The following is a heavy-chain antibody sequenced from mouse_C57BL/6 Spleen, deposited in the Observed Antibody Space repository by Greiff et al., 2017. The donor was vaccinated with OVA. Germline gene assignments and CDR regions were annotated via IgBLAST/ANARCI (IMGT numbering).Heavy chain of an antibody. D-gene: IGHD2-1*01. CDR3: ARHGYYGNSYYFDY. J-gene: IGHJ2*01. CDR2: IWSDGST. Sequence: VKLMESGPGLVAPSQSLSITCTVSGFSLTSYGVHWVRQPPGKGLEWLVVIWSDGSTTYNSALKSRLSISKDNSKSQVFLKMNSLQTDDTAMYYCARHGYYGNSYYFDYWGQGTTLTVSS. CDR1: GFSLTSYG. V-gene: IGHV2-6-1*01.